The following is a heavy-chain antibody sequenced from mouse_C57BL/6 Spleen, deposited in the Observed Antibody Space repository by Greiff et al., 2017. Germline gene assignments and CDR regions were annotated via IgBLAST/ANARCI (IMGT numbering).Heavy chain of an antibody. Sequence: EVKLQQSGPELVKPGASVKISCKASGYTFTDYYMNWVKQSHGKSLEWIGDINPNNGGTSYNQKFKGKATLTVDKSSSTAYMELRSLTSEDSAVYYCARTPHHYSNYVGNAMDYWGQGTSVTVSS. D-gene: IGHD2-5*01. J-gene: IGHJ4*01. V-gene: IGHV1-26*01. CDR1: GYTFTDYY. CDR3: ARTPHHYSNYVGNAMDY. CDR2: INPNNGGT.